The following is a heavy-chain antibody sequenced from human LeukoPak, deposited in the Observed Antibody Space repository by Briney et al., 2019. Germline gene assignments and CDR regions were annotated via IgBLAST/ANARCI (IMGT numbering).Heavy chain of an antibody. CDR1: GGSFSGYY. Sequence: SETLSLTCAVYGGSFSGYYWSWIRQPPGKGLEWIGEINHSGSTNYNPSLKSRVTISVDTSKNQFSLKLSSVTAADTAVYYCARVTMVQGVRPFDYWGQGSLVTVSS. J-gene: IGHJ4*02. CDR3: ARVTMVQGVRPFDY. V-gene: IGHV4-34*01. D-gene: IGHD3-10*01. CDR2: INHSGST.